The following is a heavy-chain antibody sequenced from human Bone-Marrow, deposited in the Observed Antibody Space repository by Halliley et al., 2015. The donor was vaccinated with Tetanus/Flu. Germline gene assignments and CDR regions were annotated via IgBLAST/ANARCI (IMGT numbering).Heavy chain of an antibody. V-gene: IGHV4-4*01. CDR2: TFHSGGT. J-gene: IGHJ4*02. D-gene: IGHD5-18*01. Sequence: KGVEWIGETFHSGGTNYNPSYKSRVSISADKSENQVSLTLNSVAAADTAVYFCVSNGYYSLEKWGQGILVTVSS. CDR3: VSNGYYSLEK.